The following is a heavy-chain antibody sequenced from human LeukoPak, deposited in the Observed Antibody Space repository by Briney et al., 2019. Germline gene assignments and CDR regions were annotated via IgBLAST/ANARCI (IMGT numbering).Heavy chain of an antibody. J-gene: IGHJ6*03. V-gene: IGHV3-30*04. CDR1: GFTFSSYA. CDR2: ISYDGSNK. Sequence: PGRSLRLSCAASGFTFSSYAMHWVRQAPGKGLEWVAVISYDGSNKYYADSVKGRFTISRDNSKNTLYLQMNSLRAEDTAVYYCARAGPAAVYYYMDVWGKGTTVTVSS. D-gene: IGHD2-2*01. CDR3: ARAGPAAVYYYMDV.